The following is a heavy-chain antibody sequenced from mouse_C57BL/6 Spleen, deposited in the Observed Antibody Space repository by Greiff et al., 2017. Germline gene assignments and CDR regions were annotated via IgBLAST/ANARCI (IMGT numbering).Heavy chain of an antibody. V-gene: IGHV1-53*01. CDR2: INPSNGGT. CDR3: ARGGLQRSFCCAMDY. D-gene: IGHD1-1*01. Sequence: VQLKESGTELVKPGASVKLSCKASGYTFTNYWMHWVKQRPGQGLEWIGNINPSNGGTNYNEKFKSKATLTVDKSSSTAYMQLSSLTSEDSAVYYCARGGLQRSFCCAMDYWGQGTSVTVSS. J-gene: IGHJ4*01. CDR1: GYTFTNYW.